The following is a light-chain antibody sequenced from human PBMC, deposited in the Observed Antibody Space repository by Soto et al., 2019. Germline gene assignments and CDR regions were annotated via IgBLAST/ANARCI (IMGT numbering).Light chain of an antibody. J-gene: IGKJ2*01. CDR2: GAS. Sequence: DVQLTQSPSSLSASVGDRVTITCRASQNINTYLNWYQHKPGKAPKLLIYGASTVHSGVPSRFSGSGSGTDFTLTISSLESEDFATYYCQESYSTQYTFGQGTKLGI. CDR1: QNINTY. CDR3: QESYSTQYT. V-gene: IGKV1-39*01.